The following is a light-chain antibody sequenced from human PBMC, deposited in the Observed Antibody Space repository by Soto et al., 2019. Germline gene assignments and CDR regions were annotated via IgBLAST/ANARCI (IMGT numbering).Light chain of an antibody. Sequence: QSALTQPASVSGSPGQSITVSCTGTGSDVGGYNYVSWYQQYPGQAPKLMIYDVNKRPSGVSNRFSGSKSGNTASLTISGLPVEDAADYYCSSYTSTNALVFGVGTKVTVL. J-gene: IGLJ1*01. CDR1: GSDVGGYNY. CDR3: SSYTSTNALV. V-gene: IGLV2-14*03. CDR2: DVN.